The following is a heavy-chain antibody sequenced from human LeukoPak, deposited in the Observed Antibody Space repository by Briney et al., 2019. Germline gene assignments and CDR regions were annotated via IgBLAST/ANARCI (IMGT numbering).Heavy chain of an antibody. CDR3: ARRLPGFLVRGVLNGNWFDP. D-gene: IGHD3-10*01. V-gene: IGHV4-34*01. J-gene: IGHJ5*02. CDR2: INHSGST. CDR1: GFTFSTYW. Sequence: GSLRLSCAASGFTFSTYWMGWARQSPGKGLEWIGEINHSGSTKYNPSLKNRVTISVDTSKNQFSLKLSSVTAADTAVYYCARRLPGFLVRGVLNGNWFDPWGQGTLVTVSS.